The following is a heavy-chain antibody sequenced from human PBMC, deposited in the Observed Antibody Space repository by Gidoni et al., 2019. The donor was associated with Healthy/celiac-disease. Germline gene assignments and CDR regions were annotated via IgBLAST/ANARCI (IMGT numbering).Heavy chain of an antibody. V-gene: IGHV3-11*06. CDR2: ISSSSSYT. Sequence: QVQLVESGGGLVKPGGSLRLSCAASGFTFSDYYMSWIRQAPGKGLEWVSYISSSSSYTNYADSVKGRFTISRDNAKNSLYLQMNSLRAEDTAVYYCARVEAAAGLYFDYWGQGTLVTVSS. CDR1: GFTFSDYY. D-gene: IGHD6-13*01. J-gene: IGHJ4*02. CDR3: ARVEAAAGLYFDY.